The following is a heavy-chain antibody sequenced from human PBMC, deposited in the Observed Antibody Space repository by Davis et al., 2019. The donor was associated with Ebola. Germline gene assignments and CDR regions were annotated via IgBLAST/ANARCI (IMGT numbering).Heavy chain of an antibody. Sequence: SETLSLTCAVYGGSFSGYYWSWIRQPPGKGLEWIGEINHSGSTNYNPSLKSRVTISVDTSKNQFSLKLSSVTAADTAVYYCARAGCSGGSCYRYWGQGTLVTVSS. D-gene: IGHD2-15*01. CDR3: ARAGCSGGSCYRY. CDR2: INHSGST. CDR1: GGSFSGYY. V-gene: IGHV4-34*01. J-gene: IGHJ4*02.